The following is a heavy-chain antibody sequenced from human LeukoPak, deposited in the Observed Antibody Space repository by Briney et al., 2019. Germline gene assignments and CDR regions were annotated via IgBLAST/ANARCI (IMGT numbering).Heavy chain of an antibody. CDR2: IYHSGST. V-gene: IGHV4-38-2*01. CDR1: GYSISSGYY. Sequence: KPSETLSLTCAVSGYSISSGYYWGWIRQPPGKGLEWIGSIYHSGSTYYNPSLKSRVTISVDTSKNQFSLKLSSVTAADTAVYCCASLDIVVVPAAIGWFDPWGQGTLVTVSS. J-gene: IGHJ5*02. D-gene: IGHD2-2*01. CDR3: ASLDIVVVPAAIGWFDP.